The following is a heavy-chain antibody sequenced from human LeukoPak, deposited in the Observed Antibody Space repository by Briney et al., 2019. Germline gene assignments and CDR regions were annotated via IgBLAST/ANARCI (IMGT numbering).Heavy chain of an antibody. CDR2: IIPVLNIT. Sequence: PSVQVSCKTSGGTFSTSAITWVRQAPGQGLEWMGRIIPVLNITTYAQRFQGRVTITADTSTSTVYMELSSLRSEETAVYYCARDQGLTAPPPYGLDVWGQGTTVIVSS. J-gene: IGHJ6*02. CDR3: ARDQGLTAPPPYGLDV. V-gene: IGHV1-69*04. CDR1: GGTFSTSA. D-gene: IGHD5-18*01.